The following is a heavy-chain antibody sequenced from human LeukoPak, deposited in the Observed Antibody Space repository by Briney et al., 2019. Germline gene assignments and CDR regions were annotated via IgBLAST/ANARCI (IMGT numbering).Heavy chain of an antibody. J-gene: IGHJ5*02. D-gene: IGHD3-22*01. Sequence: GGSLRLSCAASGFTFSSYAMHWVRQAPGKGLEWVAVISYDGSNKFYADSVKGRFTVSRDNSKNTLDLQMNSLRAEDTAVYYCARAPSSYHDTWFDPWGQGTLVTVSS. CDR3: ARAPSSYHDTWFDP. CDR2: ISYDGSNK. V-gene: IGHV3-30-3*01. CDR1: GFTFSSYA.